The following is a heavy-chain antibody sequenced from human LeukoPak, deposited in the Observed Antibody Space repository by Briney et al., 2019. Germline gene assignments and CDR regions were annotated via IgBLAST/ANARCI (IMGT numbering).Heavy chain of an antibody. V-gene: IGHV3-11*01. J-gene: IGHJ4*02. CDR2: ISSSGSTI. D-gene: IGHD2-21*02. Sequence: GGSLRLSCAASGFTFSDYYMSWIRQAPGKGLEWVSYISSSGSTIYYADSVKGRFTISRDNAKNSLYLQMNSLRAEDTAVYYCARVAFCGGDCYTFDYWGQGTLVTVSS. CDR3: ARVAFCGGDCYTFDY. CDR1: GFTFSDYY.